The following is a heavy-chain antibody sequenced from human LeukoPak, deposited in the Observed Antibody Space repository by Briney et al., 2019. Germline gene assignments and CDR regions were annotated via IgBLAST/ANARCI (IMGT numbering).Heavy chain of an antibody. V-gene: IGHV4-39*01. Sequence: PSETLSLTCTASGGSISSSSYYWGWIRQPPGKVLEWIGSIYYSGSTYYNPSLKSRVTISVDTSKNQFSLKLSSVTAADTAVYYCASSSWSDYVWGSYRYCAFDIWGQWTMVTVSS. CDR2: IYYSGST. J-gene: IGHJ3*02. CDR3: ASSSWSDYVWGSYRYCAFDI. CDR1: GGSISSSSYY. D-gene: IGHD3-16*02.